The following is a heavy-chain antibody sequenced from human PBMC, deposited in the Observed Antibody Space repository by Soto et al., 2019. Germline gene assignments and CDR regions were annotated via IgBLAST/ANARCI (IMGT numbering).Heavy chain of an antibody. V-gene: IGHV3-21*01. CDR1: GFTFRTYS. D-gene: IGHD2-15*01. Sequence: EVQLVESGGGLVKPGGSLRLSCAASGFTFRTYSMNWVRQTPGKVLEWVSSISSSSSHTQYADSVKGRFTVSRDNAKNSLYLQMNSLLAEDTGVSYCVTDAVVIAAKGSWGQGTLVTVSS. J-gene: IGHJ5*02. CDR3: VTDAVVIAAKGS. CDR2: ISSSSSHT.